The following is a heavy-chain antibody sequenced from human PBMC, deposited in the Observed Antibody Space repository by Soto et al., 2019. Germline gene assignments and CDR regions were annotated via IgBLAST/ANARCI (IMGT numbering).Heavy chain of an antibody. CDR2: IYYSGST. J-gene: IGHJ6*02. D-gene: IGHD6-13*01. Sequence: SETLSLTWTVSGGSISSYYGSWIRQPPEKGLEWIGYIYYSGSTNYNPSLKSRVTISVDTSKNQFSLRLSSVTAADTAVYYCVRGAAAAGTRLASSSYYHGMDVWGQGTTVTV. CDR3: VRGAAAAGTRLASSSYYHGMDV. CDR1: GGSISSYY. V-gene: IGHV4-59*01.